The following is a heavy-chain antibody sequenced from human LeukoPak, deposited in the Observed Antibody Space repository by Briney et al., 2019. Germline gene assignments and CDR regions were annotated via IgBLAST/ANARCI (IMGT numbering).Heavy chain of an antibody. V-gene: IGHV3-21*01. J-gene: IGHJ4*02. D-gene: IGHD2-2*01. Sequence: GGSLRLSCAASGFTFSSYSMNWVRQAPGKGLEWVSSISSSSSYIYYADSVKGRFTISRDNAKNSLYLQMNSLRAEDTAVYYCAKDCSSTSCFDYWGQGTLVTVSS. CDR3: AKDCSSTSCFDY. CDR1: GFTFSSYS. CDR2: ISSSSSYI.